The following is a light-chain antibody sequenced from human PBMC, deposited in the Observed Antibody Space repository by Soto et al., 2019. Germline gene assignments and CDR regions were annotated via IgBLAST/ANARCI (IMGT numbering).Light chain of an antibody. CDR1: QSVSSN. CDR3: QQYNNWPWT. J-gene: IGKJ1*01. Sequence: EIVMTQSPATLSLSPGGRATPSCWASQSVSSNLAWYQRKPGQAPRLLIYGASTRATGIPVRFSGSGSGTEFTLTISSLQSEDFAVYYCQQYNNWPWTFGQGTKV. V-gene: IGKV3-15*01. CDR2: GAS.